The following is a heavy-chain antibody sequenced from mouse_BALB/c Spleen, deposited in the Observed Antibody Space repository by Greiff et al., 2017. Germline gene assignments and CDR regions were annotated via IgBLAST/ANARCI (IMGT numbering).Heavy chain of an antibody. J-gene: IGHJ4*01. CDR2: ISNLACSI. CDR1: GFTFSDYV. Sequence: EVQVVESGGGLVQPGGSRKLSCAASGFTFSDYVMAWVRQAPGQGPEWVAFISNLACSIYYAATVTGRFTISRENAKNTLYLEMISLTSEDTAMYYCARETMDYWGQGTSVTVSS. V-gene: IGHV5-15*02. CDR3: ARETMDY.